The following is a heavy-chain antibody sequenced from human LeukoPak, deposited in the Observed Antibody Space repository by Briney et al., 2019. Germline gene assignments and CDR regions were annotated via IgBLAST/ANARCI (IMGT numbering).Heavy chain of an antibody. CDR2: IYYSGST. CDR3: ARTFLEWLLYES. Sequence: PSETLSLTCTVSGGSISSSSYYWGWIRQPPGKGLEWNGSIYYSGSTYYNPSLKSRVTISVDTSKNQFSLKLSSVTAADTAVYYCARTFLEWLLYESWGQGTLVTVSS. CDR1: GGSISSSSYY. V-gene: IGHV4-39*01. J-gene: IGHJ5*02. D-gene: IGHD3-3*02.